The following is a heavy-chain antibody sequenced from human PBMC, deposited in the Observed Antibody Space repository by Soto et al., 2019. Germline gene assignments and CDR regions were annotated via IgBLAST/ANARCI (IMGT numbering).Heavy chain of an antibody. V-gene: IGHV3-30*03. CDR2: ISSGGSNK. CDR3: AIAAPSPWQRLGIDL. Sequence: GGSLRLSCAASAFTFSSYGMHWVRQAPGKGLEWVAVISSGGSNKYYGDSVKGRFAVSRDNSKNTLYLQMNSLRTEDTGVYYCAIAAPSPWQRLGIDLSGQATLVTVSS. D-gene: IGHD5-12*01. CDR1: AFTFSSYG. J-gene: IGHJ5*02.